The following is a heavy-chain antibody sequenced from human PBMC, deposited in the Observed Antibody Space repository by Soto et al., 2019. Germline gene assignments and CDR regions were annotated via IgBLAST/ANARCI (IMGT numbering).Heavy chain of an antibody. Sequence: QVQLRESGPGLVMPSQTLSLTCTVSGDSISSGNKYWSWIRQPPGQGLEWIGYIFSSGTTYYNPSLKSRLTMSLDASQNQFSLQLNSLTDADTAVYFCARVPSPFDYYYAMDVWGQGTTVTVSS. CDR2: IFSSGTT. V-gene: IGHV4-30-4*01. CDR1: GDSISSGNKY. CDR3: ARVPSPFDYYYAMDV. D-gene: IGHD3-16*01. J-gene: IGHJ6*02.